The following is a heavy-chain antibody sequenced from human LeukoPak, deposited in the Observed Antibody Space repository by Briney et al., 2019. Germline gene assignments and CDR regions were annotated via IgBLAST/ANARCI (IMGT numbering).Heavy chain of an antibody. CDR3: ARAADYGGNLPDY. CDR1: GGTFSSYA. J-gene: IGHJ4*02. D-gene: IGHD4-23*01. Sequence: SVKVSCKASGGTFSSYAISRVRQAPGQGLEWMGRIIPILGIANYAQKFQGRVTITADKSTSTAYMELSSLRSEDTAVYYCARAADYGGNLPDYWGQGTLVTVSS. V-gene: IGHV1-69*04. CDR2: IIPILGIA.